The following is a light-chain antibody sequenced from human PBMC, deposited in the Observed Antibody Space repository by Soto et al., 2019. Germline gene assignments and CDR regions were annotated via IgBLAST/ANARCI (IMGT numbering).Light chain of an antibody. J-gene: IGKJ2*01. CDR1: QSVSSN. V-gene: IGKV3-15*01. Sequence: EIVMTQSPATLSVSPGERATLSCRASQSVSSNLAWYQQKPGQAPRLLIYGASTRATGIPARFSGSGSGTEFTLTISLLQSEDFAVYYCQQYNNWPYTFGQGTKLENK. CDR2: GAS. CDR3: QQYNNWPYT.